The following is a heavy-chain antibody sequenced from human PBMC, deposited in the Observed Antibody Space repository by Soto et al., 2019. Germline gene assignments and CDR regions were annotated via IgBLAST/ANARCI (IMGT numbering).Heavy chain of an antibody. V-gene: IGHV4-59*08. CDR2: IYYSGST. D-gene: IGHD2-15*01. CDR1: GGSISSYY. Sequence: SETLSLTCTVSGGSISSYYWSWIRQPPGKGLEWIGYIYYSGSTNYNPSLKSRVTISVDTSKNQFSLKLSSVTAADTAVYYCARRGEYCSGGSCYFGAFDIWGQGTMVTVSS. J-gene: IGHJ3*02. CDR3: ARRGEYCSGGSCYFGAFDI.